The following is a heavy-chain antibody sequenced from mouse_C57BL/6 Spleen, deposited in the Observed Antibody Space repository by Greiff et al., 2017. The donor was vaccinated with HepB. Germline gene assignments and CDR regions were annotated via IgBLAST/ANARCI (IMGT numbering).Heavy chain of an antibody. CDR2: ISSGSSTI. CDR3: ARNYYCSSHWYFDV. Sequence: EVKLMESGGGLVKPGGSLKLSCAASGFTFSDYGMHWVRQAPEKGLEWVAYISSGSSTIYYADTVKGRFTISRDNAKNTLFLQMTSMRSEDTAMYYCARNYYCSSHWYFDVWGTGTTVTVSS. CDR1: GFTFSDYG. J-gene: IGHJ1*03. V-gene: IGHV5-17*01. D-gene: IGHD1-1*01.